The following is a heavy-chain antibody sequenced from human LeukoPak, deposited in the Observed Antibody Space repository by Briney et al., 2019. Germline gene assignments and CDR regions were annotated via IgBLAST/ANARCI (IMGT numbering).Heavy chain of an antibody. D-gene: IGHD1-26*01. CDR3: ARFIVGATMGFDY. V-gene: IGHV4-34*01. CDR2: INHSGST. CDR1: GGSFSGYY. Sequence: PSETLSLTCAVYGGSFSGYYWSWIRQPPGKGLEWIGEINHSGSTNYNPSLKSRVTISVDTSKNQFSLKLSSVTAADTAVYYCARFIVGATMGFDYWGQGTLVTVSS. J-gene: IGHJ4*02.